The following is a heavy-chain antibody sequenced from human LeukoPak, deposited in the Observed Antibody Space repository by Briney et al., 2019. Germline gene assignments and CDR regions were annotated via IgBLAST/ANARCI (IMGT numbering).Heavy chain of an antibody. Sequence: ASVKVSCKASGYTFTSYAMHWVRQAPGQRLEWMGWINAGNGNTKYSQKFQGRVTITRDTSASTAYMELSSLRSEDTAVYYCARGRIGEWGLYWFDPWGQGTLVTVSS. J-gene: IGHJ5*02. CDR2: INAGNGNT. CDR1: GYTFTSYA. V-gene: IGHV1-3*01. D-gene: IGHD2-21*02. CDR3: ARGRIGEWGLYWFDP.